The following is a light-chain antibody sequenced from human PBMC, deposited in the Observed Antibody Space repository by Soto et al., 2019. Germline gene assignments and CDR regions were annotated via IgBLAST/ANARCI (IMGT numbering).Light chain of an antibody. CDR2: GNS. CDR3: QSYDSSLSGRGVV. Sequence: QAVVTQPPSVSGAPGQRVTISCTGSSSNIGAGYDVHWYQQLPGTAPKLLIYGNSNRPSGVPDRFSGSKSGTSASLAITGLQAEDEADYYCQSYDSSLSGRGVVFGGGTKLPVL. CDR1: SSNIGAGYD. V-gene: IGLV1-40*01. J-gene: IGLJ2*01.